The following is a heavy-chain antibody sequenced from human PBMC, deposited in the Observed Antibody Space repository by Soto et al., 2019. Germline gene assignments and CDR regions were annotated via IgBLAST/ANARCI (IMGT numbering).Heavy chain of an antibody. D-gene: IGHD3-10*01. CDR3: ASHSGSSGAADAFDI. V-gene: IGHV5-10-1*01. Sequence: VMISGKGCGCSFTSYWISSVRQMPGKGLEWMGRIDPSDSYTNYSPSFQGHVTISADKSISTAYLQWSSLKASDTAMYYCASHSGSSGAADAFDIRGQGTMVTVSS. J-gene: IGHJ3*02. CDR1: GCSFTSYW. CDR2: IDPSDSYT.